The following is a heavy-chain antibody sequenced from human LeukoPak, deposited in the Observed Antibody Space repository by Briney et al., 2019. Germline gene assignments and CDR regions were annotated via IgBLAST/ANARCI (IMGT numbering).Heavy chain of an antibody. J-gene: IGHJ4*02. D-gene: IGHD2-15*01. Sequence: GGSLRLSCAASGFTFSSYSMNWVRQAPGKGLEWVSSISSSSSYTYYADSVKGRFTISRDNAKNSLYLQMNSLRAEDTAVYYCARDYSWYFDYWGQGTLVTVSS. CDR3: ARDYSWYFDY. CDR1: GFTFSSYS. CDR2: ISSSSSYT. V-gene: IGHV3-21*01.